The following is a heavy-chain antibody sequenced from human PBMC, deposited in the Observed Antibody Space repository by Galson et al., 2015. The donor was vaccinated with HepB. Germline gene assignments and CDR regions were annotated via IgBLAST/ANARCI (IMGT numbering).Heavy chain of an antibody. CDR1: GYTFTSYY. CDR3: ARAPVVVVAATTGGYWCDH. CDR2: INPSGGST. V-gene: IGHV1-46*01. Sequence: SVKVSCKASGYTFTSYYMHWVRQAPGQGLEWMGIINPSGGSTSYAQKFQGRVTMTRDTSTSTVYMELSSLRSEDTAVYYCARAPVVVVAATTGGYWCDHWGQGTLVTVHS. D-gene: IGHD2-15*01. J-gene: IGHJ5*02.